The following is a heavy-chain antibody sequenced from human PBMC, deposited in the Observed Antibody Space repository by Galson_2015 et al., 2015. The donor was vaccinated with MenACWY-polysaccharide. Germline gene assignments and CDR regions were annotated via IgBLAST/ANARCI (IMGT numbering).Heavy chain of an antibody. CDR1: GFTFRSYG. D-gene: IGHD4-11*01. CDR3: SRLQSKYMDV. Sequence: SLRLSCAASGFTFRSYGTHWVRQAPGKGLEWVTLIYYDGSKKEYADSVKGRFTISRDNSKNTLYLQMDSLRAEDTAVYYCSRLQSKYMDVWGKGTTVTVSS. CDR2: IYYDGSKK. J-gene: IGHJ6*04. V-gene: IGHV3-30*12.